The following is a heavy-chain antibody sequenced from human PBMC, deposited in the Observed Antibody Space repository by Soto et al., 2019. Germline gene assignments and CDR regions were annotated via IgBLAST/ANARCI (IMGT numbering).Heavy chain of an antibody. V-gene: IGHV3-11*03. Sequence: GGSLRLSCAASGFSISDHYMSWIRQAPGKGLEWVSYSSNSGTFTKYADSVKGRFSISRDNAKNSLYLEINSLRGEDTAIYYCARSGDNYKVLHYWGPGPPVTVSS. D-gene: IGHD1-1*01. J-gene: IGHJ4*02. CDR1: GFSISDHY. CDR3: ARSGDNYKVLHY. CDR2: SSNSGTFT.